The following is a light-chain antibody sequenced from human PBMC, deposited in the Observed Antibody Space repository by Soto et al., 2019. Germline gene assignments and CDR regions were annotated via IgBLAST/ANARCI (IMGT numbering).Light chain of an antibody. J-gene: IGLJ2*01. CDR3: QAWDSSTAHVI. CDR2: QDN. V-gene: IGLV3-1*01. CDR1: KLGDKY. Sequence: SYELTQPPSVSVSPGQTASIPCSGDKLGDKYDSWYQQKPGQSPVLVIYQDNKRPSGIPERFSGSNSGNTATLTISGTQAMYEADYYCQAWDSSTAHVILGGGTKVTVL.